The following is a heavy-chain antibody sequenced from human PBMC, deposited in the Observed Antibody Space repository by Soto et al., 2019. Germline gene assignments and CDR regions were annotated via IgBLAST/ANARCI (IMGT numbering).Heavy chain of an antibody. Sequence: EVQLLESGGGLVQPGGSLRLSCAASGFTFSSYAMSWVRQAPGKGLEWVSAISGRGGSTYYADSVKGRFTISRDNSKNTLYLQMNSLRAEDTAVYYCAKDLGVSDYYYDGMDVWGQGTTVTVSS. CDR3: AKDLGVSDYYYDGMDV. CDR2: ISGRGGST. CDR1: GFTFSSYA. D-gene: IGHD3-16*01. J-gene: IGHJ6*02. V-gene: IGHV3-23*01.